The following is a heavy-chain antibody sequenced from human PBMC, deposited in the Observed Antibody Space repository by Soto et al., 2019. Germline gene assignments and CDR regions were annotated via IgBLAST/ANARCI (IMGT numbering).Heavy chain of an antibody. CDR2: ISAYNGNT. V-gene: IGHV1-18*01. J-gene: IGHJ3*02. CDR1: GYTFTSYG. D-gene: IGHD3-22*01. Sequence: ASVKVSCKASGYTFTSYGISWVRQAPGQGLEWIGWISAYNGNTNYAQKLQGRVTMTTDTSTSTAYMELRSLRSDDTAVYYCARSLVDYYDSSGYYIHDAFDIWGQGTMVTVSS. CDR3: ARSLVDYYDSSGYYIHDAFDI.